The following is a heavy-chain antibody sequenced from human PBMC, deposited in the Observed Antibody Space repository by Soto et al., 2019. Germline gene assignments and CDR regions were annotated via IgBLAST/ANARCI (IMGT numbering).Heavy chain of an antibody. V-gene: IGHV4-31*03. CDR3: ARVAVSNRSFDI. Sequence: QVQLQESGPGLVKPSQTLSLTCTVSGGSISSGGYYWSWTRQHPGKGLEWIGYIYDSGRTYYNPSLKSRVTISGDTSKTQLSLKLSSVTAADTAVYYCARVAVSNRSFDICGQGTMVTVSS. D-gene: IGHD3-3*02. CDR2: IYDSGRT. CDR1: GGSISSGGYY. J-gene: IGHJ3*02.